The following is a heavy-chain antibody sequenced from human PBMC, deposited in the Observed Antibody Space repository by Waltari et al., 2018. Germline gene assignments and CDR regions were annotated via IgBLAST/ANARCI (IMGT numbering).Heavy chain of an antibody. CDR3: ARYGEVPASYFFDY. J-gene: IGHJ4*01. D-gene: IGHD2-21*01. V-gene: IGHV4-34*01. CDR2: IHYSGST. Sequence: QVQLHQWGAGQLKPSETLSLTSASSGESFLGYFWSWLRQSPGKGLEWLGSIHYSGSTNYNPTLESRLSLSVDTTKKQFSLSLTSVTAADAALYFCARYGEVPASYFFDYWGQGTLVTVSS. CDR1: GESFLGYF.